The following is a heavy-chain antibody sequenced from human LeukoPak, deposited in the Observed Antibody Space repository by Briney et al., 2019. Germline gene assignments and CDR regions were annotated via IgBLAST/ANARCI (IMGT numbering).Heavy chain of an antibody. J-gene: IGHJ4*02. CDR2: MNPNSGNT. Sequence: ASVKVSCKASGYTFTSYDINWVRQATGQGFEWMGWMNPNSGNTGYAQKFQGRVTMTRNTSISTAYMELSSPRSEDTAVYYCARGCARATSDYWGQGTLVTVSS. V-gene: IGHV1-8*01. CDR1: GYTFTSYD. CDR3: ARGCARATSDY.